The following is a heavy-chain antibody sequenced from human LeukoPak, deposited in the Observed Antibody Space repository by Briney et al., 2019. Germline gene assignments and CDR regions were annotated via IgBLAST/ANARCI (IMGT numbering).Heavy chain of an antibody. V-gene: IGHV6-1*01. Sequence: SQTLSLTCAFSGDSVSSNNAAWNWIRQSPSRGLEWLGRTYYRSKWYNDYAVSVRSRITINPDTSKNQFSLQLNSVTPEDTAVYYCVGSGSPLGDSWGQGTLVTVSS. CDR2: TYYRSKWYN. J-gene: IGHJ4*02. CDR3: VGSGSPLGDS. D-gene: IGHD6-19*01. CDR1: GDSVSSNNAA.